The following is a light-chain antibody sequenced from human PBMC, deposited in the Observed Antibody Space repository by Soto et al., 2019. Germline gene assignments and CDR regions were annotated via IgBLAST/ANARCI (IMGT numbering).Light chain of an antibody. V-gene: IGLV2-8*01. CDR2: EVS. Sequence: QSALTQPPSASGSPGQSVTISCTGTSSDVGGYNYVSWYQQHPGKAPKLMIYEVSKRPSGVPDRFSGSKSGNTASLTVSRLQAEDEADYYCSSYAGSNHNWVFGGGTKLTVL. CDR1: SSDVGGYNY. J-gene: IGLJ3*02. CDR3: SSYAGSNHNWV.